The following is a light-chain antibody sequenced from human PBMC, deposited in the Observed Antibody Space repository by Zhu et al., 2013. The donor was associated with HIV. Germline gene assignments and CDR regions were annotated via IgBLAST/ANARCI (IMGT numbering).Light chain of an antibody. CDR3: QQYYSSPPT. Sequence: DFVMTQSPDSLAVSLGERATINCKSSQSVLYSSNNKNYLAWYQQKPGQAPKLLIYWASTRESGVPDRFSGSGSGTDFTLTIGSLQAEDVAVYYCQQYYSSPPTFGGGTKVQIK. V-gene: IGKV4-1*01. CDR1: QSVLYSSNNKNY. CDR2: WAS. J-gene: IGKJ4*01.